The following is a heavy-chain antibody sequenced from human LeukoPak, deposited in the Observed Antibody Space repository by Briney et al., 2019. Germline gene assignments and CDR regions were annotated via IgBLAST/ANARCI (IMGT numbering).Heavy chain of an antibody. CDR1: GGSISSSSYY. Sequence: TSETLSLTCTVSGGSISSSSYYWGWIRQPPGKGLEWIGSIFYSGSTYYNPSLKSRVTTSVDTSKNQFSLKLRSVTAADTAVYYWARVYDFWSGYLDYWGQGTLVTVSS. V-gene: IGHV4-39*07. CDR2: IFYSGST. J-gene: IGHJ4*02. CDR3: ARVYDFWSGYLDY. D-gene: IGHD3-3*01.